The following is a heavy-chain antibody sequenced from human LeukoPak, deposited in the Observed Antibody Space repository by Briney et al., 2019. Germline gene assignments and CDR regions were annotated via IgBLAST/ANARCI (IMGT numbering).Heavy chain of an antibody. CDR2: IYTSGRT. J-gene: IGHJ5*02. V-gene: IGHV4-61*02. CDR3: AREKSFWSGDNWFDP. Sequence: SQTLSLTCTVSGGSISSGSYYWGWVRQPAGKGLEWIGRIYTSGRTNYNPSLKSRVTISVDTSKNQFSLKLSAVTAADTAVYNCAREKSFWSGDNWFDPWGQGTLVTVSS. D-gene: IGHD3-3*01. CDR1: GGSISSGSYY.